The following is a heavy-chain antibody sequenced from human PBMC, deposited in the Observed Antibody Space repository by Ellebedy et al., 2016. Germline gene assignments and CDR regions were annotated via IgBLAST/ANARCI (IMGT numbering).Heavy chain of an antibody. CDR1: GYTFTGYY. CDR3: ARGGIALGPPPYWFDP. V-gene: IGHV1-2*04. J-gene: IGHJ5*02. Sequence: ASVKVSXXASGYTFTGYYMHWVRQAPGQGLEWMGWINPNSGGTNYAQKFQGWVTMTRDTSISTAYMELSRLRSDDTAVYYCARGGIALGPPPYWFDPWGQGTLVTVSS. D-gene: IGHD6-13*01. CDR2: INPNSGGT.